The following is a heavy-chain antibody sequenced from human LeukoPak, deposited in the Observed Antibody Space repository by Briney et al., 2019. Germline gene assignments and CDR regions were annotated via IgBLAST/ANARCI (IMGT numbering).Heavy chain of an antibody. Sequence: PGGSLRLSCAASGFTFSSYAMHWVRQAPGKGLEWVAVISYDGSNKYYADSVKGRFTISRDNSKNTLYLQMNSLRAEDTAVYYCARGRYPYNWNVVIDYWGQGTLVTVSS. V-gene: IGHV3-30-3*01. D-gene: IGHD1-20*01. J-gene: IGHJ4*02. CDR1: GFTFSSYA. CDR3: ARGRYPYNWNVVIDY. CDR2: ISYDGSNK.